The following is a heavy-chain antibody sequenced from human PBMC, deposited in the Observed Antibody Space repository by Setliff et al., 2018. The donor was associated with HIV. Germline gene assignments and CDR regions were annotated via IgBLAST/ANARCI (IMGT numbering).Heavy chain of an antibody. CDR1: NGSINVYY. D-gene: IGHD2-21*01. J-gene: IGHJ4*02. CDR2: ISHTGST. V-gene: IGHV4-59*01. CDR3: ARVHLYDATAYYSSFES. Sequence: PSETLSLTCSVSNGSINVYYWTWIRQPPGKGLEWIGYISHTGSTNFNPSLKSRVSMSVDLSKNQFSLHLVSVTAADTAVYFCARVHLYDATAYYSSFESWGPGILVTVSS.